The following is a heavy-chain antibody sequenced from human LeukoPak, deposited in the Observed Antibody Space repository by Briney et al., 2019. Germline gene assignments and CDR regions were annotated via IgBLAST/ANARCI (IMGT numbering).Heavy chain of an antibody. V-gene: IGHV3-69-1*01. CDR2: VSNNNAI. D-gene: IGHD2-21*02. J-gene: IGHJ4*02. CDR3: AREQTRGGDLDY. CDR1: GFTFSSYS. Sequence: PGGSLRLSCSASGFTFSSYSMNWVRQSPGKGLEWVSSVSNNNAIFYADSVRGRFTISRDNARNSLYLQMFSLRVEDTAVYYCAREQTRGGDLDYWGQGVRVTASS.